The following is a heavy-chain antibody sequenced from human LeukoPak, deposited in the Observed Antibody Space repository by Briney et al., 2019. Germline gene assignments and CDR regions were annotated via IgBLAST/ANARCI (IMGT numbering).Heavy chain of an antibody. Sequence: GGSLRLSCAASGFTFSSYSMNWVRQAPGKGLEWVSYISSSSSAIYYAGSVKGRFTISRDNAKNSLYLQMNSLRDEDTAVYYCARDGPLVRMITFGNDAFDIWGQGTMVTVSS. CDR2: ISSSSSAI. V-gene: IGHV3-48*02. D-gene: IGHD3-16*01. J-gene: IGHJ3*02. CDR1: GFTFSSYS. CDR3: ARDGPLVRMITFGNDAFDI.